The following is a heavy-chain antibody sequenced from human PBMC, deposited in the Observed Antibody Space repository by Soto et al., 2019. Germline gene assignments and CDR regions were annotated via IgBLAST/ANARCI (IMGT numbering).Heavy chain of an antibody. J-gene: IGHJ4*02. V-gene: IGHV1-69*12. D-gene: IGHD4-17*01. CDR3: AAPGGHDYGDYGTTKLDY. Sequence: QVQLVQSGAEVKKPGSSVKVSCKASGGTFSSYAISWVRQAPGQGLEWMGGIIPIFGTANYAQKFQGRVTRTAEVCTSTGYMEVSSLRSEDTAVYYCAAPGGHDYGDYGTTKLDYWGQGTLVTVSS. CDR1: GGTFSSYA. CDR2: IIPIFGTA.